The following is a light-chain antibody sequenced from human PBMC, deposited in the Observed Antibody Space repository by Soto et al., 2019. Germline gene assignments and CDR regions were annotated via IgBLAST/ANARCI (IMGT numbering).Light chain of an antibody. CDR3: QQYGSSPRT. CDR2: GAS. J-gene: IGKJ1*01. V-gene: IGKV3-20*01. Sequence: EIVLTQSPCTLSLSAGERSTLSCLASQSVDSNFLAWYQQKPGQAPRLLIYGASNRATGIPDRFSGSGSGTDFTLTISRLEPEDFAVYYCQQYGSSPRTFGQGTKVDIK. CDR1: QSVDSNF.